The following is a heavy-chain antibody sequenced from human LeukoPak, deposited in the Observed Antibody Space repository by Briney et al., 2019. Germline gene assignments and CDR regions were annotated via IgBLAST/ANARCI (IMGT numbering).Heavy chain of an antibody. CDR2: INPNSGGA. J-gene: IGHJ6*02. V-gene: IGHV1-2*06. CDR1: GYTFTGDY. Sequence: GASVRVSCKASGYTFTGDYMHWVRQAPGEGLEWMGRINPNSGGANYAQKIQGRATMPRDRSISTAYMEMSRLRSDDTAVYYCARDRPNDFWSGYFPYYYYYGMDVWGQGTTVTVSS. CDR3: ARDRPNDFWSGYFPYYYYYGMDV. D-gene: IGHD3-3*01.